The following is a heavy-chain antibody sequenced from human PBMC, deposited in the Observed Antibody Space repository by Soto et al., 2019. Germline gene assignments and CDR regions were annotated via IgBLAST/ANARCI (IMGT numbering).Heavy chain of an antibody. CDR1: GGFISNYY. CDR3: ERHVVESLSFGKRVHYFNY. V-gene: IGHV4-59*08. Sequence: SETLSLRCTVSGGFISNYYWSWIRQPPGKGLEWIGYFYYTGITNYNPSVKSRISMSVDTSKNQFSLKLSSVTAADAAVYYCERHVVESLSFGKRVHYFNYWGQGTLVTVSS. D-gene: IGHD3-10*01. CDR2: FYYTGIT. J-gene: IGHJ4*02.